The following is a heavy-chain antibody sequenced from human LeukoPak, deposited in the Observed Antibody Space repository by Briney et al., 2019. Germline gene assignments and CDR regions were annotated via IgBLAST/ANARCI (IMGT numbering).Heavy chain of an antibody. D-gene: IGHD1-26*01. CDR1: GGTFSSYA. CDR3: ARTPSGSYEGLFDY. J-gene: IGHJ4*02. CDR2: IIPIFGTA. Sequence: GASVKVSCKASGGTFSSYAISWVRQDPGQGLEWMGGIIPIFGTANYAQKFQGRVTITTDESTSTAYMELSSLRSEDTAVYYCARTPSGSYEGLFDYWGQGTLVTVSS. V-gene: IGHV1-69*05.